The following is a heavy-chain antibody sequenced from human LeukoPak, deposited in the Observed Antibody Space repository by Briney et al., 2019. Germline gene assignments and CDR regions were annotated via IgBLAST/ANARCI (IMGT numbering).Heavy chain of an antibody. V-gene: IGHV3-48*03. Sequence: PGGSLRLSCAASGFTFSNYEMNWVRQAPGKGLEGVSYISSSGSTIFYADSVKGRFTISRDNAKNSLYLQMNSLRAEDTAVYYCVRESYVWGNYRCPDYWGQGTLVTVSS. J-gene: IGHJ4*02. CDR1: GFTFSNYE. D-gene: IGHD3-16*02. CDR3: VRESYVWGNYRCPDY. CDR2: ISSSGSTI.